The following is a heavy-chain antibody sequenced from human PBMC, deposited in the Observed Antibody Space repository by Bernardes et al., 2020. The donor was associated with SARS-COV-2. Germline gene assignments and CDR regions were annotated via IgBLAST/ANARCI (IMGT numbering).Heavy chain of an antibody. V-gene: IGHV2-5*01. CDR3: ARRISAFDP. CDR2: IYWNDDK. D-gene: IGHD3-10*01. J-gene: IGHJ5*02. Sequence: SGPTLVKPTQTLTLTCTFSGFSLTTSGTGVGWIRQPPGKALEWLAFIYWNDDKRYSPSLKGRLTITRDTSKNQVVLVMTNMDPVDTATYYCARRISAFDPWGQGTLVTVSS. CDR1: GFSLTTSGTG.